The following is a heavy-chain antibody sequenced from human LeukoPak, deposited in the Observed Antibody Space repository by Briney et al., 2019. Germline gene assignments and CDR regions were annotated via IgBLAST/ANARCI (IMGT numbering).Heavy chain of an antibody. CDR2: ITPNTGAT. D-gene: IGHD2-15*01. CDR3: ARAYCSGGSCYSPPDS. CDR1: GYTFTGYY. J-gene: IGHJ4*02. Sequence: ASVKVSCQASGYTFTGYYIHWVRQAPGQGLEWMGWITPNTGATNNAQEFQDRVTMTRDTSISTAYMELTRLRPDDTAIYYCARAYCSGGSCYSPPDSWGQGSLVTVSS. V-gene: IGHV1-2*02.